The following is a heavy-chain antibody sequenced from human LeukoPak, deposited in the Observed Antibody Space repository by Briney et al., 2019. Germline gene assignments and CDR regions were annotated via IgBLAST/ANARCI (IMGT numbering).Heavy chain of an antibody. CDR1: GGSISSYY. J-gene: IGHJ5*02. D-gene: IGHD3-16*01. CDR3: ARGGSYFGPNWFDP. CDR2: IYTSGST. V-gene: IGHV4-4*07. Sequence: PSETLSLTCTVSGGSISSYYWSWIRQPAGKGLEWIGRIYTSGSTNYNPSLKSRVTMSVDTSKNQFSLKLSSVTAADTAVYYCARGGSYFGPNWFDPWGQGTLVTVSS.